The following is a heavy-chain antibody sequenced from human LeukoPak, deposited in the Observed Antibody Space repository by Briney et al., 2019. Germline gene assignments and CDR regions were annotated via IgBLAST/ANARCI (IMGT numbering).Heavy chain of an antibody. Sequence: SETLSLTCTVSVDPISIYYWSWIRQPPGKGLEWIVYIYYSGRTNYNPSLKSRVTISVDTSKNQFSLKLSSVTAADTAVYYCARHYYDSSGPNWFDPWGQGTLVTVSS. CDR3: ARHYYDSSGPNWFDP. J-gene: IGHJ5*02. CDR2: IYYSGRT. D-gene: IGHD3-22*01. CDR1: VDPISIYY. V-gene: IGHV4-59*08.